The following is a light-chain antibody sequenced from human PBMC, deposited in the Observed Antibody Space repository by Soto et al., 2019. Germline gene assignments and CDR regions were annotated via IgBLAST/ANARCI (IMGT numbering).Light chain of an antibody. CDR3: ASYTRTTTLV. V-gene: IGLV2-14*01. Sequence: QSALTPPASVSGSPGQSITISCTGTISDIGGYNFISWYQHHPGKAPKLVIYDVNNRPSGISYRFSGSKSGNTASLTISGLQAEDEADYYCASYTRTTTLVFGGGTKVTVL. CDR1: ISDIGGYNF. CDR2: DVN. J-gene: IGLJ2*01.